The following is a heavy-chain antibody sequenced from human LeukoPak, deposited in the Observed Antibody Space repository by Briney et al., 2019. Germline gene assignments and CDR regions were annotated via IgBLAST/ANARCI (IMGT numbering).Heavy chain of an antibody. V-gene: IGHV3-23*01. CDR3: ARERGRWLEWSAFDI. CDR2: ISGGDVST. J-gene: IGHJ3*02. D-gene: IGHD5-24*01. CDR1: GFTFSHSA. Sequence: PGGSLRLSCAASGFTFSHSAMSWVRQAPGKGLEWVSNISGGDVSTYYADSVKGRFTISRDNSKNTLYLQMNSLRAEDTAVYYCARERGRWLEWSAFDIWGQGTMVTVSS.